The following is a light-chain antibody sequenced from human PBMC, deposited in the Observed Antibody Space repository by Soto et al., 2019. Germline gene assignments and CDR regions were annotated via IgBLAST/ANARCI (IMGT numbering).Light chain of an antibody. CDR3: QQYHNWPLT. CDR2: DAS. Sequence: EIVLTHSPGTLSSCPWEIATLSCRASQSVSSSYLAWYQQKHGQAPRLLIYDASVRASGIPARFSGSGSGTDFTLTISSLEPEDFVVYYSQQYHNWPLTFGGGTKVDIK. V-gene: IGKV3-20*01. J-gene: IGKJ4*01. CDR1: QSVSSSY.